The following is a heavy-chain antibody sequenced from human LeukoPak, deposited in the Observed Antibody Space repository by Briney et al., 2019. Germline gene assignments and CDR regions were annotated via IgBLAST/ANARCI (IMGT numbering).Heavy chain of an antibody. CDR1: GCTFSSYA. CDR2: ISGSGGST. J-gene: IGHJ4*02. CDR3: AKTQWKVGATDYFDY. Sequence: GGSLRLSCAASGCTFSSYAMSWVRQAPGKGLEWVSAISGSGGSTYYADSVKGRFTISRDNSKNTLYLQMNSLRAEDTAVYYCAKTQWKVGATDYFDYWGQGILVTVSS. V-gene: IGHV3-23*01. D-gene: IGHD1-26*01.